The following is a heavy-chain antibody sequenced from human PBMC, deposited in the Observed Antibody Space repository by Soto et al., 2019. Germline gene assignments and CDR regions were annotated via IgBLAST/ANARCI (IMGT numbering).Heavy chain of an antibody. CDR1: GFTFSSYS. D-gene: IGHD3-3*01. CDR2: ISSSSSYI. Sequence: GSLRLSCAASGFTFSSYSMNWVRQAPGKGLEWVSSISSSSSYIYYADSVKGRFTISRDNAKNSLYLQMNSLRAEDTAVYYCARDLFGYPNDYWGQGTLVTVSS. V-gene: IGHV3-21*01. J-gene: IGHJ4*02. CDR3: ARDLFGYPNDY.